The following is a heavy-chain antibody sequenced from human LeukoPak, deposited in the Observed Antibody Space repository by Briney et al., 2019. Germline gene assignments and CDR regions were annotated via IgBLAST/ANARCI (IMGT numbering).Heavy chain of an antibody. J-gene: IGHJ3*02. V-gene: IGHV3-21*04. CDR2: ISSSSSYI. CDR1: GFTFSNYE. CDR3: AKEVYYYDSSGYLDAFDI. Sequence: GGSLRLSCAASGFTFSNYEMNWVRQAPGKGLQGVSSISSSSSYISYADSVKGRFTISRDNSKNTLYLQMNSLRAEDTAVYYCAKEVYYYDSSGYLDAFDIWGQGTMVTVSS. D-gene: IGHD3-22*01.